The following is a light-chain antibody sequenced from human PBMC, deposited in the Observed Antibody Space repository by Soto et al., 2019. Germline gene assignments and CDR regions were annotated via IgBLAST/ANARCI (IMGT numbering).Light chain of an antibody. CDR2: AAS. Sequence: IQLTQSPSSLSASVGDRVTITSRASQDISALLAWYQQKPGKAPKLLISAASTLQSGVPSRFSGSGSGTEFTLTISSLQPEDFATYYCQQLKSYPITFGQGTRLEIK. CDR3: QQLKSYPIT. J-gene: IGKJ5*01. CDR1: QDISAL. V-gene: IGKV1-9*01.